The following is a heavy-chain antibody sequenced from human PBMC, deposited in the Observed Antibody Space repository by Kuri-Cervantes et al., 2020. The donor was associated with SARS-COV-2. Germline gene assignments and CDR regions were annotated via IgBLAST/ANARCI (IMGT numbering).Heavy chain of an antibody. D-gene: IGHD2-15*01. J-gene: IGHJ4*02. CDR1: DDSFSDYSYY. CDR2: IHYTGTT. CDR3: AAHTVQWWPM. Sequence: SETLSLTCIVSDDSFSDYSYYWGWIRQPPGKGLEWIGRIHYTGTTYYNPSLKSRLTLSVATSNNQFSLKMNSVTAADTAVYYCAAHTVQWWPMWGQGTLVTVSS. V-gene: IGHV4-39*01.